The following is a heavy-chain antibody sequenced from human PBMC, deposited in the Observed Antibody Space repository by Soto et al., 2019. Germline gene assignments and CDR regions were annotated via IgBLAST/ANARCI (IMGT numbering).Heavy chain of an antibody. D-gene: IGHD3-22*01. J-gene: IGHJ3*02. CDR1: GFTFTSSA. Sequence: SVKVSCKASGFTFTSSAVQWVRQARGQRLEWIGWIVVGSGNTNYAQKFQERVTITRDMSTSTAYMELSSLRSEDTAVYYCAADLYYYDSSGYYRLGAFDIWGQGTMVSVSS. V-gene: IGHV1-58*01. CDR3: AADLYYYDSSGYYRLGAFDI. CDR2: IVVGSGNT.